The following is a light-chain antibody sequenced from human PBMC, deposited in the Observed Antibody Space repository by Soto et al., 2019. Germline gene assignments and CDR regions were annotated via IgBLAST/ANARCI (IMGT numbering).Light chain of an antibody. V-gene: IGKV1-39*01. CDR3: QQSYSTPFG. J-gene: IGKJ3*01. Sequence: DIPMTQSPSSLSASVGDRVTITCRASQSISSYLNWYQQKPGKAPKLLIYAASSLQSGVPSRFSVSGSVTDFTLTISSLQPEDFATYYCQQSYSTPFGFGPGTKVDIK. CDR2: AAS. CDR1: QSISSY.